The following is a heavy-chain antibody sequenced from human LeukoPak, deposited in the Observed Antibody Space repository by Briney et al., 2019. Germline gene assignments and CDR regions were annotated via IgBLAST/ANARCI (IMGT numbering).Heavy chain of an antibody. V-gene: IGHV1-69*05. D-gene: IGHD6-13*01. J-gene: IGHJ6*03. CDR1: GGTFSSYA. CDR3: ATDRRPLKGIAAAGPYYMDV. CDR2: IIPIFGTA. Sequence: SVKVSCKASGGTFSSYAISWVRQAPGQGLEWMGRIIPIFGTANYAQKFQGRVTITTDESTSTAYMELSSLRSEDTAVYYCATDRRPLKGIAAAGPYYMDVWGKGTTVTVSS.